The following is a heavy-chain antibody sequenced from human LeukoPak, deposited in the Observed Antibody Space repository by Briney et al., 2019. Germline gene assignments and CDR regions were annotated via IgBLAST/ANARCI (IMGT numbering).Heavy chain of an antibody. Sequence: SVKVSCKASGGTFISYAISWVRQAPGQGLEWMGGIIPIFGTANYAQKFQGRVTITADESTSTAYMELSSLRSEDTAVYYCASKTTVTTDYYYGMDVWGQGTTVTVSS. CDR2: IIPIFGTA. J-gene: IGHJ6*02. CDR1: GGTFISYA. D-gene: IGHD4-11*01. V-gene: IGHV1-69*13. CDR3: ASKTTVTTDYYYGMDV.